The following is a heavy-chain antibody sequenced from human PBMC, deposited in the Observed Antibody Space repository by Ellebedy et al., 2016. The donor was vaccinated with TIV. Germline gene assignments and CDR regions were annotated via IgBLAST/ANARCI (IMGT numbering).Heavy chain of an antibody. V-gene: IGHV3-23*01. CDR3: AKDRTPGDGYWVFDN. Sequence: PGGSLRPSCAASGFTFSPYAMAWVRSAPGKGLEWVSGIVGSGVQKYADSVKGRFTISRDNSKRTVDLQINSLRAEDTAVYFCAKDRTPGDGYWVFDNWGQGTLVSVSS. J-gene: IGHJ4*02. D-gene: IGHD5-18*01. CDR2: IVGSGV. CDR1: GFTFSPYA.